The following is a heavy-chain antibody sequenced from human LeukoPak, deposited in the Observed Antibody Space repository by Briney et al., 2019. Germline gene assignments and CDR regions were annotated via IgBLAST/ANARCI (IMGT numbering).Heavy chain of an antibody. D-gene: IGHD3-3*01. J-gene: IGHJ4*02. CDR3: ASSYDFWSGYHDY. CDR1: GFTFSSYG. Sequence: PGGSLRLSCAASGFTFSSYGIHWVRQAPGKGLEWVAVISYDGSNKYYADSVKGRFTISRDNSKNTLYLQMNSLRAEDTAVYYCASSYDFWSGYHDYWGQGTLVTVSS. V-gene: IGHV3-30*03. CDR2: ISYDGSNK.